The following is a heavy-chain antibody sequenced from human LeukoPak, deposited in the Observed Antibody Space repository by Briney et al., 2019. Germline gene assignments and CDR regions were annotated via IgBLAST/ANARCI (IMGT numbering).Heavy chain of an antibody. D-gene: IGHD1-20*01. CDR2: INPSGGST. J-gene: IGHJ4*02. Sequence: ASVKVSCKASGYTFTSYYMHWVRQAPGQGLEWMGIINPSGGSTNYAQKFQGRVTITTDESTSTAYMELSSLRSEDTAVYYCASGLTGAGSDYWGQGTLVTVSS. CDR3: ASGLTGAGSDY. CDR1: GYTFTSYY. V-gene: IGHV1-46*01.